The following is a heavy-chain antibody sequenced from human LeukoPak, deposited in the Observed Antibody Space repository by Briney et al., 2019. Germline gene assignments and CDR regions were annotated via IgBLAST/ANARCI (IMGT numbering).Heavy chain of an antibody. CDR2: INSDGSRT. J-gene: IGHJ5*02. CDR1: GFTFNSYW. V-gene: IGHV3-74*01. CDR3: ARGYGDWFDP. Sequence: GGSLRLSCAASGFTFNSYWMHWVRQAPGKGLVWVSRINSDGSRTAYADSVKGRFSISRDNAENTLYLQMNSLRVEDTAVYYCARGYGDWFDPWGQGTLVTVSS. D-gene: IGHD3-10*01.